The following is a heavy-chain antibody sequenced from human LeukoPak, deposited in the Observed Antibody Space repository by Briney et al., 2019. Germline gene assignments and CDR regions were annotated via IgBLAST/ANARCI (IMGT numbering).Heavy chain of an antibody. Sequence: SETLSLTCTVSGGSISSYYWSWIRQPPGKGLEWIGYIYYSGSTNYNPSLKSRVTISVDTSKNQFSLKLSSVTAADTAVYYCARSDILTGTCFDYRGQGTLVTVSS. D-gene: IGHD3-9*01. J-gene: IGHJ4*02. CDR1: GGSISSYY. CDR3: ARSDILTGTCFDY. CDR2: IYYSGST. V-gene: IGHV4-59*08.